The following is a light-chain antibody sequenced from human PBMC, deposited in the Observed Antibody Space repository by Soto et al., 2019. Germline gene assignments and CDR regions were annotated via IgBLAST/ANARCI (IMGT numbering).Light chain of an antibody. Sequence: DIQMTQSTSTLSASVGDRVTITCRASQSISSWLAWYQQKPGKAPKLLIYKASSLEIGVPSRFSGSGSGTEFTLTISSLQPDDFATYYCQQYNSYRRTFGQGTKVEIK. CDR2: KAS. J-gene: IGKJ1*01. CDR1: QSISSW. V-gene: IGKV1-5*03. CDR3: QQYNSYRRT.